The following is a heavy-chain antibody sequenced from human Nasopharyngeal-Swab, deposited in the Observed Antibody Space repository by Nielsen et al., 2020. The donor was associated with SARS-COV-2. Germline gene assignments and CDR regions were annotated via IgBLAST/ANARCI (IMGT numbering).Heavy chain of an antibody. J-gene: IGHJ6*02. D-gene: IGHD6-13*01. CDR2: IYSGGSST. Sequence: GASLKISCAASGFTFSSYAMSWVRPAPGKGLEWVSVIYSGGSSTYYADSVKGRFTISRDNSKNTLYLQMNSLRAEDTAVYYCANLLFSSSWYEGYYYGMDVWGQGTTVTVSS. CDR3: ANLLFSSSWYEGYYYGMDV. V-gene: IGHV3-23*03. CDR1: GFTFSSYA.